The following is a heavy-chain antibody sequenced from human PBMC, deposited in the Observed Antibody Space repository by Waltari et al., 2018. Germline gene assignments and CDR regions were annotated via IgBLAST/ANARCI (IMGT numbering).Heavy chain of an antibody. V-gene: IGHV1-69*13. CDR1: GGTFSSYA. D-gene: IGHD3-10*01. J-gene: IGHJ3*02. CDR2: IIPIFGTA. Sequence: QVQLVQSGAEVKKPGSSVKVSCKASGGTFSSYAISWVRQAPGQGLEWMGGIIPIFGTANYAQKFQGRVTMTEDTATDTAYMELSSLRSEDTAVYYCATPWGMVPAFDMWGQGTMVTVSS. CDR3: ATPWGMVPAFDM.